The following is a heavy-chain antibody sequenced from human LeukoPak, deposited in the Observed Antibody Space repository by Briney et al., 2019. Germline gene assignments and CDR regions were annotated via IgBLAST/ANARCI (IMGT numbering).Heavy chain of an antibody. V-gene: IGHV3-23*01. CDR1: GFTFRSHT. Sequence: GGSLRLSCAASGFTFRSHTINWVRQAPGKGLEWVSSISSNGYYIYYADSVKGRFTISRDNSKNTLYLQMNSLRAEDTAVYYCAKCPRIYDFWSGYYYYYMDVWGKGTTVTVSS. D-gene: IGHD3-3*01. J-gene: IGHJ6*03. CDR2: ISSNGYYI. CDR3: AKCPRIYDFWSGYYYYYMDV.